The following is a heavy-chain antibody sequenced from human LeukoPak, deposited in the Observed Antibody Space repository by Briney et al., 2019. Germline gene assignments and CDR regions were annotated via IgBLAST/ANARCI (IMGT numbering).Heavy chain of an antibody. V-gene: IGHV3-21*01. J-gene: IGHJ4*02. CDR2: ISSSSSYI. Sequence: PGGSLRLSCAASGFTFSSHSMNWVRQAPGKWLEWVSSISSSSSYIYYADSVKGRFTISRDNAKNSLYLQMNSLRAEDTAVYYCARVRPPPGYRIDYWGQGTLVTVSS. D-gene: IGHD1-14*01. CDR3: ARVRPPPGYRIDY. CDR1: GFTFSSHS.